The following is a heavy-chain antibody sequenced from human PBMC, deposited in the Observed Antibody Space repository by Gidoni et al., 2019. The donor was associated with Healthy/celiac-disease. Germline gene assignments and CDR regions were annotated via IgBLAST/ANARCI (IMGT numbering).Heavy chain of an antibody. D-gene: IGHD5-18*01. CDR1: GGSFSGSY. Sequence: QVQLQQWGAGLLKPSETLSLTCAVYGGSFSGSYWSWIRQPPGKGLEWIGEINHSGSTNYNPSLKSRVTISVDTSKNQFSLKLSSVTAADTAVYYCARGGGLVDTAMVRTPNDYWGQGTLVTVSS. J-gene: IGHJ4*02. V-gene: IGHV4-34*01. CDR3: ARGGGLVDTAMVRTPNDY. CDR2: INHSGST.